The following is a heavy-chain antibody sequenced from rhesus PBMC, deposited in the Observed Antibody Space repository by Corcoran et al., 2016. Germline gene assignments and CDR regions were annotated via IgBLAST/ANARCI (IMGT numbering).Heavy chain of an antibody. D-gene: IGHD3-3*01. Sequence: QVQLQESGPGLVKPSETLPLTCAVSGASISSNYWSWIRQPPGQGLGWIGYIYGGRGSTSYNPSLKRRVTISKDPSKNQFSLKLSSVTAADTAVYYCARDGQSYYNFWSGSRFDVWGAGVLVTVSS. CDR2: IYGGRGST. V-gene: IGHV4-147*01. CDR3: ARDGQSYYNFWSGSRFDV. CDR1: GASISSNY. J-gene: IGHJ5-1*01.